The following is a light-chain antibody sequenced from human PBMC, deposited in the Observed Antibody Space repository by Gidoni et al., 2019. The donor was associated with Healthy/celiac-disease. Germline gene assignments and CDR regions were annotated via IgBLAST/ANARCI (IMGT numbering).Light chain of an antibody. V-gene: IGKV3-20*01. J-gene: IGKJ2*03. Sequence: VLTQSPGTLSLSPGERATLSCRASQSVSSSYLAWYQQKPGQAPRLLIYGASSRATGIPDRFSGSGSGTDFTLTISRLEPEDFAVYYCQQYGSSPYSFGQGTKLEIK. CDR1: QSVSSSY. CDR2: GAS. CDR3: QQYGSSPYS.